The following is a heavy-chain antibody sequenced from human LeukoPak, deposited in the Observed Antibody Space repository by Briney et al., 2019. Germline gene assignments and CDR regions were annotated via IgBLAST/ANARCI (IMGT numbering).Heavy chain of an antibody. CDR2: IYYSGTA. CDR1: GAYLSTSS. V-gene: IGHV4-59*08. CDR3: ARHFSNGWSDK. D-gene: IGHD6-19*01. Sequence: SQTLSLTCTVSGAYLSTSSWTWIRQPPGKGLECIGFIYYSGTAHYHPSLKSRVTISLDTPKNLFSLRLSSVTAADTAVYYCARHFSNGWSDKWGQGTLVTVS. J-gene: IGHJ4*02.